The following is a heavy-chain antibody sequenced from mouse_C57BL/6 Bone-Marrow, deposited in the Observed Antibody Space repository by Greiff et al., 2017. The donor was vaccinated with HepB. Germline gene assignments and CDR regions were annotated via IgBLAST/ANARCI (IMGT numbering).Heavy chain of an antibody. CDR1: GYTFTSYW. J-gene: IGHJ3*01. D-gene: IGHD2-5*01. V-gene: IGHV1-69*01. CDR2: IDPSDSYT. CDR3: ATGSNSLFAY. Sequence: VQLQQPGAELVMPGASVKLSCKASGYTFTSYWMHWVKQRPGQGLEWIGEIDPSDSYTNYNQKFKGKSTLTVDKSSSTAYMQLSSLTSEDSAVYYCATGSNSLFAYWGKGTLVTVSA.